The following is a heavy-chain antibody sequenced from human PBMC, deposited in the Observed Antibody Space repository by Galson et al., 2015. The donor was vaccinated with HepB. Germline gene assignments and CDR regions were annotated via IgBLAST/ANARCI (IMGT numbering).Heavy chain of an antibody. J-gene: IGHJ3*02. CDR1: GFTFSSYW. CDR2: INSDGSST. V-gene: IGHV3-74*01. CDR3: ARRPITFGVVLVLHASDI. D-gene: IGHD3-16*02. Sequence: SLRLSCAASGFTFSSYWMHWVRQAPGKGLVWVSRINSDGSSTSYADSVKGRFTTSRDNAKNTVYLQMNSLRVEDTAVYHCARRPITFGVVLVLHASDIWGQGTMVTVSS.